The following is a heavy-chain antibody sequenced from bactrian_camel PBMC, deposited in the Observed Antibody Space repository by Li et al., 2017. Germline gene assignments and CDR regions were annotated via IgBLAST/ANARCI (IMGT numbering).Heavy chain of an antibody. J-gene: IGHJ6*01. D-gene: IGHD5*01. Sequence: HVQLVESGGGLVQPGGSLRLSCAASGFIFSSYGMSWVRQAPGKGLEWVSGIEVDGRNTYYANSVKGRFTISRENAKNTLYLQMNSLKSEDTALYYCAPFGGYEISSWGQGTQVTVS. V-gene: IGHV3S6*01. CDR1: GFIFSSYG. CDR2: IEVDGRNT. CDR3: APFGGYEISS.